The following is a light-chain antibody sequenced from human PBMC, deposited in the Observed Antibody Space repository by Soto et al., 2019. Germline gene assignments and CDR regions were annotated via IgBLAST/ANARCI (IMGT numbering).Light chain of an antibody. CDR3: QQCSNVPRT. Sequence: EIVLTQSPVTLSLSPGERATLSFRASQSVSNFLAWYQHKPGQLPRLLIYDASNRATGIPARFSGSGSGTDFILTISSLEPQDFAVYYRQQCSNVPRTFGQGTKVEIK. J-gene: IGKJ1*01. CDR2: DAS. V-gene: IGKV3-11*01. CDR1: QSVSNF.